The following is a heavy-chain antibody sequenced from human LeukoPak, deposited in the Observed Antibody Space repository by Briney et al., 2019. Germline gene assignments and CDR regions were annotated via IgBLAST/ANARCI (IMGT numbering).Heavy chain of an antibody. D-gene: IGHD6-19*01. CDR2: IYYSGST. J-gene: IGHJ4*02. V-gene: IGHV4-28*01. CDR3: ARTHRSGFSFDY. Sequence: SETLSLTCTVSGYSISSGNWWGWIRQPPGKGLEWIGYIYYSGSTYYNPSLKSRVTMSVDTSKNQFSLKLSSVTAVDTAVYYCARTHRSGFSFDYWGQGTLVTVSS. CDR1: GYSISSGNW.